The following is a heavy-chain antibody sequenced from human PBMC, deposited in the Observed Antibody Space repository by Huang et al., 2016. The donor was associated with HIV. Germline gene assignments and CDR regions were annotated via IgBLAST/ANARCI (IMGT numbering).Heavy chain of an antibody. CDR2: IYYSGST. D-gene: IGHD6-19*01. Sequence: QVQLQESGPGLVKPSETLSLTCTVSGGSISSHYWSWIRQPPGKGLEWIGSIYYSGSTNHNPSLKSRVTISVDTSKNQFSLKLSSVTAADTAVYYCARDDQQWLVNFNLWGRGTLVTVSS. CDR3: ARDDQQWLVNFNL. V-gene: IGHV4-59*11. CDR1: GGSISSHY. J-gene: IGHJ2*01.